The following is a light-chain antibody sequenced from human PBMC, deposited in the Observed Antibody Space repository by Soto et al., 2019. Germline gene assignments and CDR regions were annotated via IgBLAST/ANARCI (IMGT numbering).Light chain of an antibody. CDR1: SSDVGGYNY. CDR2: EVS. CDR3: SSYTSSSTPV. J-gene: IGLJ3*02. Sequence: HSVLTQPASVSGSPGQSITISCTGTSSDVGGYNYVSWYQQHPGKAPKLMIYEVSNRPSGVSNRFSGSKSGNTASLTISGLQAEDEADYYCSSYTSSSTPVFGGGTKLTVL. V-gene: IGLV2-14*01.